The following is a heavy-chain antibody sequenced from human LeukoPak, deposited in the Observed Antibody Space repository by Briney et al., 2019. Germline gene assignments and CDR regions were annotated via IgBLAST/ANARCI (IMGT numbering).Heavy chain of an antibody. CDR3: ARAWGIFGVVIIERPPDY. J-gene: IGHJ4*02. CDR2: ISSCSSYI. Sequence: GGSLRLSCAASGFTFSSYSMNWVRQALGKGLEWVSSISSCSSYIYYADSVKGRFTISRDNAKNSLYLQMNSLRAEDTAVYYCARAWGIFGVVIIERPPDYWGQGTLVTVSS. D-gene: IGHD3-3*01. V-gene: IGHV3-21*01. CDR1: GFTFSSYS.